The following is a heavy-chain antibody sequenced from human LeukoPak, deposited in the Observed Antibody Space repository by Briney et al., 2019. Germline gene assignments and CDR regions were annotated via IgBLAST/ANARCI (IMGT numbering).Heavy chain of an antibody. CDR2: IIPILGIA. Sequence: GASGKVSCKASGGTFSSYAISWVRQAPGQGLEWMGRIIPILGIANYAQKFQGRVTITADKSTSTAYMELSSLRSEDTAVYYCARDLSSSWYPQYFQHWGQGTLVTVSS. V-gene: IGHV1-69*04. J-gene: IGHJ1*01. D-gene: IGHD6-13*01. CDR3: ARDLSSSWYPQYFQH. CDR1: GGTFSSYA.